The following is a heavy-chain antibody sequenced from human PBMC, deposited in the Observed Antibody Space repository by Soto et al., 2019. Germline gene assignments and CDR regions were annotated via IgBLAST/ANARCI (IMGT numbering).Heavy chain of an antibody. CDR3: ARVGVMITFGGVGFDY. D-gene: IGHD3-16*01. V-gene: IGHV4-31*03. J-gene: IGHJ4*02. Sequence: SETLSLTCTVSGGSISSGGYYWSWIRQHPGKGLEWIGYIYYSGSTYYNPSLKSRVTISVDTSKNQFSLKLSSVTAADTAVYYCARVGVMITFGGVGFDYWGQGTLVTVSS. CDR2: IYYSGST. CDR1: GGSISSGGYY.